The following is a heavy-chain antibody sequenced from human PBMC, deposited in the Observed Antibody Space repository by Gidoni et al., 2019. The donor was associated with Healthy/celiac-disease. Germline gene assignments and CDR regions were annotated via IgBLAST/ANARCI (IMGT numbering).Heavy chain of an antibody. Sequence: EVQLVESGGGLVQPGGSLRLSCAASGFTFSSYWMHWVRQAPGKGLVWVSRINSDGSSTSYADSVKGRFTISRDNAKNTLYLQMNSLRAEDTAVYYCARAVRYNWKNWYFDLWGRGTLVTVSS. V-gene: IGHV3-74*01. CDR2: INSDGSST. D-gene: IGHD1-20*01. J-gene: IGHJ2*01. CDR3: ARAVRYNWKNWYFDL. CDR1: GFTFSSYW.